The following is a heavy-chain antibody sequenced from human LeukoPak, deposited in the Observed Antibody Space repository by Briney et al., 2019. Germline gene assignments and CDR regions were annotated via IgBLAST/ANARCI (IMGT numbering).Heavy chain of an antibody. V-gene: IGHV4-59*01. Sequence: SETLSLTCTVSGGSISSYYWSWIRQPPGKGLEWIGYIYHSGSTNYNPSLKSRVTISVDTSKNQFSLKLSSVTAADTAVYYCARDQIEMATIMDYYYGMDVWGQGTTVTVSS. CDR1: GGSISSYY. D-gene: IGHD5-24*01. J-gene: IGHJ6*02. CDR3: ARDQIEMATIMDYYYGMDV. CDR2: IYHSGST.